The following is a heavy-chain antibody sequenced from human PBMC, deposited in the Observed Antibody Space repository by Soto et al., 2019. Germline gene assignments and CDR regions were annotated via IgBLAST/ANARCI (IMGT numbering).Heavy chain of an antibody. J-gene: IGHJ4*01. CDR1: GFTFSNAW. Sequence: GGSLRLSCAASGFTFSNAWINWVRQAPGKGLEWVGRIKSKTDGGTTDYAEPVKGRFAISRDDSNNMVYLQMNSLKIEDTAVYYFTTDPYSTIIIVLFAYRGHGTLVTVSS. CDR2: IKSKTDGGTT. D-gene: IGHD1-1*01. V-gene: IGHV3-15*07. CDR3: TTDPYSTIIIVLFAY.